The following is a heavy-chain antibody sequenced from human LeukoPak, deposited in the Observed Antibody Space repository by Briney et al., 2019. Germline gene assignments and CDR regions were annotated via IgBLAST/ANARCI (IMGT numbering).Heavy chain of an antibody. Sequence: SVKVSCKASGGTFSSYTISWVRQAPGQGLEWMGGIIPILGIANYAQKFQGRVTITADKSTSTAYMELSSLRSEDTAVYYCAREGITMVRGFYYGMDVWGQGTTVTVSS. CDR2: IIPILGIA. J-gene: IGHJ6*02. CDR1: GGTFSSYT. CDR3: AREGITMVRGFYYGMDV. V-gene: IGHV1-69*04. D-gene: IGHD3-10*01.